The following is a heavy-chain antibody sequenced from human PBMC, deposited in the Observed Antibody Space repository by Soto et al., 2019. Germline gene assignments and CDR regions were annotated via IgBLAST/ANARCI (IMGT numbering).Heavy chain of an antibody. CDR3: ARGIEIAAAFDY. Sequence: SETLSLTCTVSGGSISSGGYSWSWIRQPPGKGLEWIGYIYHSGSTYYNPSLKSRVTISVDTSKNQFSLKLSSVTAADTAVYYCARGIEIAAAFDYWGQGTLVTVSS. CDR2: IYHSGST. D-gene: IGHD6-13*01. V-gene: IGHV4-30-2*01. CDR1: GGSISSGGYS. J-gene: IGHJ4*02.